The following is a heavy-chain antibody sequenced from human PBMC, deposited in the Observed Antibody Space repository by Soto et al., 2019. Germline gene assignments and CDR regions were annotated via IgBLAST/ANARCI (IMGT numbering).Heavy chain of an antibody. CDR1: GGSFSGCY. Sequence: PSETLSLTCAVYGGSFSGCYWSWIRQPPGKGLEWIGEINHSGSPNYSPSLKSRVTISVDTSKNQFSLKLSSVTAADTAVYYCERGGYYYGSGSSTYFDYWGQGTLVTVSS. D-gene: IGHD3-10*01. J-gene: IGHJ4*02. CDR2: INHSGSP. CDR3: ERGGYYYGSGSSTYFDY. V-gene: IGHV4-34*01.